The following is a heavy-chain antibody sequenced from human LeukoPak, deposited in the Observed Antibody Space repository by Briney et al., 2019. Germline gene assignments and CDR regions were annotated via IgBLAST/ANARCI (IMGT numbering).Heavy chain of an antibody. J-gene: IGHJ5*02. V-gene: IGHV1-18*04. D-gene: IGHD2-2*01. CDR1: GYTFTGYY. CDR2: ISAYNGNT. Sequence: VASVKVSCKASGYTFTGYYMHWVRQAPGQGLEWMGWISAYNGNTKYAQKVQGRVTMTTDTSTSTAYMELRSLRSDDTAVYYCARGYCSSTSCYAGGDDWFDPWGQGTLVTVSS. CDR3: ARGYCSSTSCYAGGDDWFDP.